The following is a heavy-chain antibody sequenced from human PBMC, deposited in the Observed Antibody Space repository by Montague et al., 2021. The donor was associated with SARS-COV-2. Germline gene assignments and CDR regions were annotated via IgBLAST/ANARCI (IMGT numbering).Heavy chain of an antibody. V-gene: IGHV4-39*07. CDR2: IYYSGST. CDR3: ARVGRQQLVRLSGMDV. D-gene: IGHD6-13*01. J-gene: IGHJ6*02. CDR1: GGSISSSSYY. Sequence: SETLSLTCTVSGGSISSSSYYWGWIRQPPGKGLEWIGSIYYSGSTYYNPSLKSRVTISVDTSKNLFSLKLSSVTAADTAVYYCARVGRQQLVRLSGMDVWGQGTTVTVSS.